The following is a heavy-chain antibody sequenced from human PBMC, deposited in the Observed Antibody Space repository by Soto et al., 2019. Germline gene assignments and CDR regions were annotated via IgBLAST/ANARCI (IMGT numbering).Heavy chain of an antibody. D-gene: IGHD3-10*01. V-gene: IGHV1-8*01. CDR3: ARGRTNYYGSGSYYGDDYYYYMDV. CDR2: MNPNSGNT. CDR1: GYTFTSYD. J-gene: IGHJ6*03. Sequence: KASGYTFTSYDINWVRQATGQGLEWLGWMNPNSGNTGYAQKFQGRVTMTRNTSISTAYMELSSLRSEATAVYYCARGRTNYYGSGSYYGDDYYYYMDVWGKGTTVTVSS.